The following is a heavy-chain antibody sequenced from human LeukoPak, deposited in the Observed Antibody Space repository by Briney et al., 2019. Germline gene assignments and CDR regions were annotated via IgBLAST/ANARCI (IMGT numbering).Heavy chain of an antibody. CDR1: GGSISSYY. CDR2: IYYSGST. D-gene: IGHD3-9*01. V-gene: IGHV4-59*01. J-gene: IGHJ4*02. CDR3: AREMTSYDILTGYYI. Sequence: SETLSLTCTVSGGSISSYYWSWIRQPPGKGLEWIGYIYYSGSTNYNPSLKSRVTISVDTSKNQFSLKLSSVTAADTAVYYCAREMTSYDILTGYYIWGQGTLVTVSS.